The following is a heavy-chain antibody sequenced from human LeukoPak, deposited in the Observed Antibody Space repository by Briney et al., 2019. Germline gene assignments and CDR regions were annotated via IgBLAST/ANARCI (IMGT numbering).Heavy chain of an antibody. CDR1: GGSLSSGGYY. Sequence: PSETLSLTCTVSGGSLSSGGYYWSWIRQHPGKGLEWIGYIYYSGSTYYNPSLKSRVTISVDTSKNQFSLKLSSVTAADTAVYYCARDSRRGDTAGTGFDYWGQGTLVTASS. CDR2: IYYSGST. D-gene: IGHD6-13*01. V-gene: IGHV4-31*03. CDR3: ARDSRRGDTAGTGFDY. J-gene: IGHJ4*02.